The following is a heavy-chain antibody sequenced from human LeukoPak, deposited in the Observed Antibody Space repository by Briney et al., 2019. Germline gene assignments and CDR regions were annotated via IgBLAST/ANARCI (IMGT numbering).Heavy chain of an antibody. V-gene: IGHV3-30*02. Sequence: GGSLRLSCAASGFTFSSYGIHWVRQAPGKGLEWVTFIGYDGRNKYYADSVKGRFTISRDNANNSLYLQMNSLRAEDTAVYHCARDVWVRGITWFDPRGQGTLVTVST. CDR3: ARDVWVRGITWFDP. CDR2: IGYDGRNK. D-gene: IGHD3-10*01. J-gene: IGHJ5*02. CDR1: GFTFSSYG.